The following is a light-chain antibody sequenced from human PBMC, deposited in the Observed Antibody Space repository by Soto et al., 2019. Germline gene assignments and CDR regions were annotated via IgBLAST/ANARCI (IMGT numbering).Light chain of an antibody. CDR2: AAS. CDR1: QSISSY. CDR3: QQSYSSPRT. Sequence: DIQMTQTPSSLSASVGDRVTITCRASQSISSYLNWYQQKAGTAPKLLIYAASSLQSGVPSRFSGSGSGTDFTLTISSLQPEDVATYHCQQSYSSPRTFGQGTKLEIK. J-gene: IGKJ2*01. V-gene: IGKV1-39*01.